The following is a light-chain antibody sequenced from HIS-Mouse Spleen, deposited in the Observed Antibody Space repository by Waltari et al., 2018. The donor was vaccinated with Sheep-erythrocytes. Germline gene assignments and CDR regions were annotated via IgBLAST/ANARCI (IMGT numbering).Light chain of an antibody. V-gene: IGLV2-11*01. J-gene: IGLJ1*01. CDR1: SSDVGSYNL. Sequence: QSALTQPPSVSGSPGESITISCTGTSSDVGSYNLVPWYQQHPDKAPKLMIYDVSKRPSGVPDRFSGSKSGNTASLTISGLQAEDEADYYCCSYAGSYNHVFATGTKVTVL. CDR3: CSYAGSYNHV. CDR2: DVS.